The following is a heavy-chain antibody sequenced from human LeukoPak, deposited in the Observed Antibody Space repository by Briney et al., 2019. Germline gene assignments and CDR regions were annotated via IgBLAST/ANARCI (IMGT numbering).Heavy chain of an antibody. CDR1: GGTFSSYA. J-gene: IGHJ5*02. CDR2: IIPIFGIA. Sequence: GASVKVSRKASGGTFSSYAISWVRQAPGQGLEWMGRIIPIFGIANYAQKFQGRVTITADKSTSTAYMELSSLRSEDTAVYYCARGSGIAAAGTTDEDWFDPWAREPWSPSPQ. V-gene: IGHV1-69*04. CDR3: ARGSGIAAAGTTDEDWFDP. D-gene: IGHD6-13*01.